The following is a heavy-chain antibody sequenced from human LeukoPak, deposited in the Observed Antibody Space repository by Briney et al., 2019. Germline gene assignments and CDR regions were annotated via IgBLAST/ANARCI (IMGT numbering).Heavy chain of an antibody. CDR2: ISWDGSTT. V-gene: IGHV3-43D*03. Sequence: GGSLRLSCAASGFTFDDYAMHWVRQAPGKGLEWVSLISWDGSTTYYADSVNGRFTISRDNRKNSPYLLMNSLRAEDTAVYYCAGGGDYYGSGSYSYLFDYWGQGTLVTVSS. D-gene: IGHD3-10*01. J-gene: IGHJ4*02. CDR3: AGGGDYYGSGSYSYLFDY. CDR1: GFTFDDYA.